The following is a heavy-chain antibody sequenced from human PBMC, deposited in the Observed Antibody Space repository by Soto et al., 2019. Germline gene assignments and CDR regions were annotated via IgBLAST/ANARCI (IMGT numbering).Heavy chain of an antibody. CDR2: IYYSGST. Sequence: WVTLSLTCTVSGGSLSRSSYYWGWIRHPPGQGLEWIGSIYYSGSTYYNPSLKSRVTISVDTCKNQFSLKLSSGTAADSAVYYCARHPLIPASGDCFLPFVVYCYYMNDGGKGATVSV. CDR3: ARHPLIPASGDCFLPFVVYCYYMND. CDR1: GGSLSRSSYY. V-gene: IGHV4-39*01. D-gene: IGHD2-21*02. J-gene: IGHJ6*03.